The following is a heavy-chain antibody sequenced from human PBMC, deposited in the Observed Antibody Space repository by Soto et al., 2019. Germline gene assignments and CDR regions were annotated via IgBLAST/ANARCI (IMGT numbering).Heavy chain of an antibody. CDR3: ARDRVLVRGVWGGWFDP. CDR1: GFTFSSYG. J-gene: IGHJ5*02. Sequence: QVQLVESGGGVVQPGRSLGPSCAASGFTFSSYGMQWVRQAPGKGLEWVAVIWYEGSNKYYADSVKGRFTISRDNSKNTLYLQMNSLRAEDTAVYYCARDRVLVRGVWGGWFDPWGQGTLVTVSS. V-gene: IGHV3-33*01. CDR2: IWYEGSNK. D-gene: IGHD3-10*01.